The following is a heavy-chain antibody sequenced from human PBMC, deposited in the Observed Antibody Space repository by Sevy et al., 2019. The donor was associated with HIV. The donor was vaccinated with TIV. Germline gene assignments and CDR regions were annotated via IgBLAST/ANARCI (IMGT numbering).Heavy chain of an antibody. D-gene: IGHD2-21*02. CDR2: ISYDGSNK. V-gene: IGHV3-30*04. J-gene: IGHJ4*02. CDR3: ARDQSGVCGGDCYSTFDY. Sequence: GGSLRLSCAASGFTFSSYAMHWVRQAPGKGLEWVAVISYDGSNKYYADSVKGRFTISRDNSKNTLYLQMNSLRAEDTAVYYCARDQSGVCGGDCYSTFDYWGQGTLVTVSS. CDR1: GFTFSSYA.